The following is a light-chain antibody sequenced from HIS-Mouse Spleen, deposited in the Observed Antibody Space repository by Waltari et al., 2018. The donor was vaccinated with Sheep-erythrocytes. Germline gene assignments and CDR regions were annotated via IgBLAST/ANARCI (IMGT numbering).Light chain of an antibody. V-gene: IGKV3-11*01. CDR1: QSVSSY. Sequence: EIVLTQSPATLSLSPGERATLSCRASQSVSSYLAWYQQKPGQAPRLLIYGASNRATGIPARFRGSGSGTDFTLTISSLEPEDFAVYYCQQRSNWPPTFGQGTKVEIK. CDR3: QQRSNWPPT. CDR2: GAS. J-gene: IGKJ1*01.